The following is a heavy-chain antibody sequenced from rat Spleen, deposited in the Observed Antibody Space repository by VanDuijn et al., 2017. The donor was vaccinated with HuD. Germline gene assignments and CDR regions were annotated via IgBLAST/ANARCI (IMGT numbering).Heavy chain of an antibody. CDR1: GFTFNNYW. J-gene: IGHJ4*01. D-gene: IGHD1-11*01. CDR3: TKELEGEPGVMDA. V-gene: IGHV5-31*01. CDR2: ITNTGGST. Sequence: EVQLVASGGGLVQPGRSLKLSCVASGFTFNNYWMTWIRQAPGKGLEWVASITNTGGSTYYPDSVKGRFTISRDNAKSTLYLQMNSLRSEDTATYYCTKELEGEPGVMDAWGQGASVTVSS.